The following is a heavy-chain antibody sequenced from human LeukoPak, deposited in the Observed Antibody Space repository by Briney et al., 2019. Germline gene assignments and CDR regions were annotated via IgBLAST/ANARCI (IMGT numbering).Heavy chain of an antibody. J-gene: IGHJ4*02. V-gene: IGHV1-2*02. CDR2: INPNSGGT. CDR3: ARGGRGGGNPRVEFDY. Sequence: ASVKVSCKASGYTSTGYYLHWVRQAPGQGLEWMGWINPNSGGTNYAQKFQGRVTITRNTSISTAYMELSSLRSEDTAVYYCARGGRGGGNPRVEFDYWGQGTLVTVSS. D-gene: IGHD4-23*01. CDR1: GYTSTGYY.